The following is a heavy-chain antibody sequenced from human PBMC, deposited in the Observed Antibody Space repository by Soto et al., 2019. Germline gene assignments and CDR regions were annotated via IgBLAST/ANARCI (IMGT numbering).Heavy chain of an antibody. Sequence: SQTLSLTCVISGDSVSSNSAAWNCIRQSPSRGLEWLGRTYYRSKWYNDYAVSVRSRITINPDTSKNQFSLQLNSVTPEDTAVYYCERGIAAGRWDWLDPWGQGTLVTVSS. CDR2: TYYRSKWYN. CDR3: ERGIAAGRWDWLDP. D-gene: IGHD6-13*01. CDR1: GDSVSSNSAA. J-gene: IGHJ5*02. V-gene: IGHV6-1*01.